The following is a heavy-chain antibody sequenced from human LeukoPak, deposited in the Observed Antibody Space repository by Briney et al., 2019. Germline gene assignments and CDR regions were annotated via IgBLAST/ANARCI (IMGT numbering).Heavy chain of an antibody. CDR2: FAGSDTTK. CDR1: GFPFSNFA. Sequence: GGSLRLSCVVSGFPFSNFAMTWVRQAPGKGLEWVAYFAGSDTTKYYADSVRGRFTISRDNAKNSLYLQMNSLRAEDTALYYCTTLGYHLDSWGQGTLVTVSS. D-gene: IGHD3-22*01. CDR3: TTLGYHLDS. J-gene: IGHJ4*02. V-gene: IGHV3-48*03.